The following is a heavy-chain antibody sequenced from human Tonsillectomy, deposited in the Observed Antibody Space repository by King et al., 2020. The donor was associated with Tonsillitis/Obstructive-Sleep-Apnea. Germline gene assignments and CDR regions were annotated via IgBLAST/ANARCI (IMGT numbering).Heavy chain of an antibody. J-gene: IGHJ6*03. Sequence: QLVQSGGGLVKPGGSLRLSCAASGFTFSDYYMSWIRQAPGKGLEWVSYISSSSSYTNYADSVKGRFTISRDNAKNSLYLQMNSLRAEDTAVYYCARDALEPGGYRDYYYYYMDVWGKGTTVTVSS. D-gene: IGHD1-1*01. CDR1: GFTFSDYY. CDR2: ISSSSSYT. V-gene: IGHV3-11*05. CDR3: ARDALEPGGYRDYYYYYMDV.